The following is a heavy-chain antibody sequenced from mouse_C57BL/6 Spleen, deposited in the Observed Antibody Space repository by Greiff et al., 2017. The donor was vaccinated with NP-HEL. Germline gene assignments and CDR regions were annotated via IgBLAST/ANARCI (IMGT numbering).Heavy chain of an antibody. CDR3: AREGRAYYGNYVGAMDY. D-gene: IGHD2-10*01. CDR2: ISYSGST. J-gene: IGHJ4*01. Sequence: EVQLQQSGPGMVKPSQSLSLTCTVTGYSITSGYDWHWIRHFPGNKLEWMGYISYSGSTNYNPSLKSRISITHDTSKNHFFLKLNSVTTEDTATYYCAREGRAYYGNYVGAMDYWGQGTSVTVSS. CDR1: GYSITSGYD. V-gene: IGHV3-1*01.